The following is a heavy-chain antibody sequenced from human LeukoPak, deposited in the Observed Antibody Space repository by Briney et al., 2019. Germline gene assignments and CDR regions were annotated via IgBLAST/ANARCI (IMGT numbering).Heavy chain of an antibody. CDR3: TTSPTDPPFDY. J-gene: IGHJ4*02. V-gene: IGHV3-15*01. Sequence: PGGSLRLSCAASGFTFSNAWMSWGRQAPGKGLEWVGRIKSKTDGGTTDYAAPVKGRFTISRDDSKNTLYLQMNSLRTEDTAVYYCTTSPTDPPFDYWGQGTLVTVSS. CDR2: IKSKTDGGTT. CDR1: GFTFSNAW.